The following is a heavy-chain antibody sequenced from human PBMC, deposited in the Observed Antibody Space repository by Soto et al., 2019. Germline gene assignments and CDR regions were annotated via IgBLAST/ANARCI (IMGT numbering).Heavy chain of an antibody. V-gene: IGHV3-23*01. J-gene: IGHJ1*01. D-gene: IGHD6-13*01. CDR2: ISGSGGST. Sequence: GGSLRLSCAASGFTFSSYAMSWVRQAPGKGLEWVSAISGSGGSTYYADSVKGRFTISRDNSKNTLYLQMNSLRAEDTAVYYCARDLGSSWYPEYFQHWGQGTLVTVSS. CDR1: GFTFSSYA. CDR3: ARDLGSSWYPEYFQH.